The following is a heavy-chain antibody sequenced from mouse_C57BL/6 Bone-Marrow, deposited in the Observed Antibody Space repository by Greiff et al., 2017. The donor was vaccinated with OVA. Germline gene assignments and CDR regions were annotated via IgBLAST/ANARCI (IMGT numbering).Heavy chain of an antibody. J-gene: IGHJ2*01. D-gene: IGHD2-1*01. Sequence: EVQLQQSGAELVRPGASVKLSCTASGFNIKDDYMHWVKQRPEQGLEWIGWIDPENGDTEYASKFQGKATITADTSSNTAYLQLSSLTSEDTAVYDCTSYGNFDYWGQGTTLTGAS. CDR1: GFNIKDDY. CDR3: TSYGNFDY. CDR2: IDPENGDT. V-gene: IGHV14-4*01.